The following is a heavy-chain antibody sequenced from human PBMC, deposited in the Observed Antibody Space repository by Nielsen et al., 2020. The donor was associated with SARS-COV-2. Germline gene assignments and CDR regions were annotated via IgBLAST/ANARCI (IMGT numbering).Heavy chain of an antibody. V-gene: IGHV5-10-1*01. CDR3: ARPRTGKYYYDAFDI. J-gene: IGHJ3*02. CDR2: IDPSDSYT. D-gene: IGHD3-10*01. CDR1: GYSFTSYW. Sequence: GGSLRLSCKGSGYSFTSYWISWVRQMPGKGLEWMGRIDPSDSYTNYSPSFQGHVTISADKSISTAYLQWSSLKASDTAMYYCARPRTGKYYYDAFDIWGQGTMVTVSS.